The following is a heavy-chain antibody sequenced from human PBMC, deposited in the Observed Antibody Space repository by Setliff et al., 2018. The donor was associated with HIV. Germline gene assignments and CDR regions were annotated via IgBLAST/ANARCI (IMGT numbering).Heavy chain of an antibody. CDR1: GGSISSSSYY. J-gene: IGHJ4*02. D-gene: IGHD3-22*01. CDR3: ARASTRIGYDSSGYPFDY. CDR2: IYYSGST. V-gene: IGHV4-39*07. Sequence: PSETLSLTCTVSGGSISSSSYYWGWIRQPPGKGLEWIGSIYYSGSTYYNPSLKSRVTISVDTSKNQFSLKLSSVTAADTAVYYCARASTRIGYDSSGYPFDYCGQGTLVTVSS.